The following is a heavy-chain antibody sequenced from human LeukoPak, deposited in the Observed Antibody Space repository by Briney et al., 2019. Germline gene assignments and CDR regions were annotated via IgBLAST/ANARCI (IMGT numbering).Heavy chain of an antibody. CDR1: GYSISSGYY. CDR2: IYHSGIT. J-gene: IGHJ4*02. D-gene: IGHD3-16*01. V-gene: IGHV4-38-2*01. CDR3: ARRNYGDLDY. Sequence: SETLSLTCAVSGYSISSGYYWGWIRQPPGKGLEWIGSIYHSGITYYNPSLKSRVTISVDTSKNQFSLKLSSVTAADTAVYYCARRNYGDLDYWGQGTLVTVSS.